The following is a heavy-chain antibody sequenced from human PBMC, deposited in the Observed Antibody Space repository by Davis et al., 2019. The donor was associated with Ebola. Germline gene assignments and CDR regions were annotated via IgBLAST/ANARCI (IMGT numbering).Heavy chain of an antibody. CDR1: GFTFSHNA. D-gene: IGHD3-9*01. Sequence: GESLKISCAASGFTFSHNAMNWVRQAPGKGLEWVSTISGRGTYTYYADSVKGRFTISRDNARDSLYLQMDSLRVEDTAIYYGARDAFSLSRYDTEDHWGQGTLVTVSS. CDR3: ARDAFSLSRYDTEDH. V-gene: IGHV3-21*01. CDR2: ISGRGTYT. J-gene: IGHJ4*02.